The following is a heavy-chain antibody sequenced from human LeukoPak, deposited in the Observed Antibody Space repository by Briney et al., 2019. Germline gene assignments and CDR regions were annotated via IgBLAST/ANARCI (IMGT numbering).Heavy chain of an antibody. J-gene: IGHJ6*02. V-gene: IGHV3-23*01. CDR2: ICATGDNS. Sequence: GGSLRLSCAASGFTFGNYAMSWVRQAPGKGLEWVSVICATGDNSYYAESVKGRFTISRDNSKNTLYLQMNSLRAEDTAVYYCARVTSSGYYYYYYGMDVWGQGTTVTVSS. CDR1: GFTFGNYA. CDR3: ARVTSSGYYYYYYGMDV. D-gene: IGHD3-22*01.